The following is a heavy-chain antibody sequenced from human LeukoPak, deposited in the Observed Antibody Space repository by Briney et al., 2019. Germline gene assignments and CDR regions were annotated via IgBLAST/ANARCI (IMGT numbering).Heavy chain of an antibody. D-gene: IGHD1-14*01. CDR1: GGFISSGGYY. V-gene: IGHV4-31*03. Sequence: PSETLSLTCTVSGGFISSGGYYWSWIRQHPGKGLEWIGYIYYSGSTYYNPSLKSRVTISVDTSKNQFSLKLSSVTAADTAVYYCARDSQIRRVDYWGQGALVTVSS. CDR3: ARDSQIRRVDY. CDR2: IYYSGST. J-gene: IGHJ4*02.